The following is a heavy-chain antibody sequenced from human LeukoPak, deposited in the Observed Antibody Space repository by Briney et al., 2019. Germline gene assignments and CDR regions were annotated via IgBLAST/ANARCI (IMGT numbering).Heavy chain of an antibody. CDR3: AREVRAWSIAARTWGVDY. J-gene: IGHJ4*02. V-gene: IGHV3-30-3*01. Sequence: PGRSLRLSCAASGFTFSSYAMHWVRQAPGKGLEWVAVISYDGSNKYYADSVKGRFTISRDNSKQTLYLQMNSLRAEDTAVYYCAREVRAWSIAARTWGVDYWGQGTLVTVSS. CDR2: ISYDGSNK. CDR1: GFTFSSYA. D-gene: IGHD6-6*01.